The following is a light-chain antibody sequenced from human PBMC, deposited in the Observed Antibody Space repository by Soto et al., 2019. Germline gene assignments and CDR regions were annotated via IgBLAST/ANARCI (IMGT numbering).Light chain of an antibody. CDR1: QSVSSSY. Sequence: EIVLTQSPGTLSLSPGERATLSCRASQSVSSSYLAWYQQKPGQAPRLLIYGASSRATGIPDRFSGSGSGTDFTLTSSRREPEDCAVYYCQQYGSSRTFGQGTKVEIK. CDR2: GAS. V-gene: IGKV3-20*01. J-gene: IGKJ1*01. CDR3: QQYGSSRT.